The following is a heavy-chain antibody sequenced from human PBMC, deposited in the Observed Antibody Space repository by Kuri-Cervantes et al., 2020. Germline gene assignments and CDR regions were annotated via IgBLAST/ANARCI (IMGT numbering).Heavy chain of an antibody. CDR2: ISGSGGST. J-gene: IGHJ4*02. D-gene: IGHD2/OR15-2a*01. CDR3: AKGEYMNSRTYFDY. V-gene: IGHV3-23*01. CDR1: GFTFSSDA. Sequence: GGSLRLSCAGSGFTFSSDAMSWVRQAPGKGLEWVSGISGSGGSTYYADSVKGRFTISRDNSKNTLYLQMSALRAEDTAVYYCAKGEYMNSRTYFDYWGQGALVTVSS.